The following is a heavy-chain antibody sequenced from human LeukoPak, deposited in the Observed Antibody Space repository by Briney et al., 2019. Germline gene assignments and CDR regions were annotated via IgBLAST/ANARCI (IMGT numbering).Heavy chain of an antibody. V-gene: IGHV3-15*01. CDR1: GFTFSNAW. CDR2: IKSKTDGGTT. Sequence: TGGSLRLSCAASGFTFSNAWMSWVRQAPGKGLEWVGRIKSKTDGGTTDYAAPVKGRFTISRDDSKNTLYLQMNSLKTEDTAVYYCTTDLLITIFGVVRNYWGQGTLVTVSS. D-gene: IGHD3-3*01. CDR3: TTDLLITIFGVVRNY. J-gene: IGHJ4*02.